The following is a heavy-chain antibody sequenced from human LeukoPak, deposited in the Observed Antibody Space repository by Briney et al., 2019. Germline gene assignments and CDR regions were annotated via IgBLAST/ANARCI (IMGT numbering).Heavy chain of an antibody. CDR2: ISYDGSNK. Sequence: GGSLRLSCVASGFTFSSYGMHWVRQAPGKGLEWVAVISYDGSNKYYADSVKGRFTISRDNSKNTLYLQMNSLRAEDTAVYYCAKDRRGYSYGHHFDYWGQGTLVTVSS. CDR3: AKDRRGYSYGHHFDY. V-gene: IGHV3-30*18. J-gene: IGHJ4*02. CDR1: GFTFSSYG. D-gene: IGHD5-18*01.